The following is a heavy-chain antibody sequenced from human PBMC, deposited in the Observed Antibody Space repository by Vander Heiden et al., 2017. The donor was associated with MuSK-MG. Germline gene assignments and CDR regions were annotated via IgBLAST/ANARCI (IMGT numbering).Heavy chain of an antibody. CDR1: GGSISSGDYY. V-gene: IGHV4-30-4*01. J-gene: IGHJ4*02. D-gene: IGHD2-21*01. Sequence: QVQLQESGPGLVKPSQTLSLTCTVSGGSISSGDYYWSWIRQPPGKGLEWIGYIYYSGSTYYNPSLKSRVTISVDTSKNQFSLKLSSVTAADTAVYYCAREPSYCGGDCYIDYWGQGTLVTVSS. CDR3: AREPSYCGGDCYIDY. CDR2: IYYSGST.